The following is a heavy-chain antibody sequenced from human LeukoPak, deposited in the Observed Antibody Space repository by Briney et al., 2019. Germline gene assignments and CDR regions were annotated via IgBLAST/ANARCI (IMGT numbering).Heavy chain of an antibody. V-gene: IGHV4-38-2*02. CDR1: GYSISSGYY. J-gene: IGHJ5*02. CDR2: SGST. Sequence: SETLSLTCTVSGYSISSGYYWGWIRQPPGKGLEWIGSGSTYYNPSLKSRVTISLDTSKNQFSLKLSSVTAADTAVYYCARGDSSGSNPWGQGTLVTVSS. D-gene: IGHD3-22*01. CDR3: ARGDSSGSNP.